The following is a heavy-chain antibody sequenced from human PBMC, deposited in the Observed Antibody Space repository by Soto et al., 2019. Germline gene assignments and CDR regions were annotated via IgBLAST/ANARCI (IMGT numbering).Heavy chain of an antibody. Sequence: GGSLRLSCAASGFTFSSYSMNWVRQAPGKGLEWVSSISSSSSYIYYADSVKGRFTISRDNAKNSLYLQMNSLRAEDTAVYYCARNGPYEDYSTPTHEYWCQRPLVTVSS. D-gene: IGHD4-17*01. CDR3: ARNGPYEDYSTPTHEY. CDR2: ISSSSSYI. CDR1: GFTFSSYS. J-gene: IGHJ4*02. V-gene: IGHV3-21*01.